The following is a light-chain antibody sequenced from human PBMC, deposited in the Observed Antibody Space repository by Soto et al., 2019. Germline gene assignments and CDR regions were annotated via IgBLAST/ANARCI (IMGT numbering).Light chain of an antibody. V-gene: IGKV1-9*01. J-gene: IGKJ4*01. Sequence: DIHLTQSPSFLSASVGDRVAITCRASQGISSYLAWYQQKPGKAPKLLLCAASTLQSGVPSRFSGSGSGTEFTLTISSLQPEDFATYDCQQLNSYPLTFGGGTKVEIK. CDR1: QGISSY. CDR2: AAS. CDR3: QQLNSYPLT.